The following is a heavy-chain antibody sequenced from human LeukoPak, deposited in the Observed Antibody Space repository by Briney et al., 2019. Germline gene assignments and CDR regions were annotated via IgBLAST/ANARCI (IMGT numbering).Heavy chain of an antibody. CDR2: ISGSGGST. Sequence: GGSLRLSCAASGFTFSSYAMSWVRQAPGKGLEWVSAISGSGGSTYYADSVKGRFTISRDNSKNTLYLQMNSLRAKDTAVYYCAKDYYYDSSGYQGYWGQGTLVTVSS. CDR1: GFTFSSYA. D-gene: IGHD3-22*01. CDR3: AKDYYYDSSGYQGY. J-gene: IGHJ4*02. V-gene: IGHV3-23*01.